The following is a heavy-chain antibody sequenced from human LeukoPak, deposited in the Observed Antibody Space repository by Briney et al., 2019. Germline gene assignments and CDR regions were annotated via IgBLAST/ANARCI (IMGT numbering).Heavy chain of an antibody. CDR1: GGSISSYY. V-gene: IGHV4-59*01. CDR3: ARVGGYSYGSPPDAFDI. D-gene: IGHD5-18*01. J-gene: IGHJ3*02. CDR2: IYYSGST. Sequence: SETLSLTCTVSGGSISSYYWSWIRQPPGKGLEWIGYIYYSGSTNYNPSLKSRVTISVDTSKNQFSLKLSSVTAADTAVYYCARVGGYSYGSPPDAFDIWGQGTMVTVPS.